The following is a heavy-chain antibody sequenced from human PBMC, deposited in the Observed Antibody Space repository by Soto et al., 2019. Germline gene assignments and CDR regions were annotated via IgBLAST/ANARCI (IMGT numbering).Heavy chain of an antibody. J-gene: IGHJ4*02. CDR2: ISGSGGST. Sequence: EVQLLESGGGLVQSGGSLRLSCAASGFTFSSYAMSWVRQAPGKGLEWVSAISGSGGSTYYAGSVKGRFTISRDKSKITLYLQMNSLRAEDTAVYYCAREYSSGWKTFDYWGQGTLVTVSS. V-gene: IGHV3-23*01. CDR1: GFTFSSYA. D-gene: IGHD6-19*01. CDR3: AREYSSGWKTFDY.